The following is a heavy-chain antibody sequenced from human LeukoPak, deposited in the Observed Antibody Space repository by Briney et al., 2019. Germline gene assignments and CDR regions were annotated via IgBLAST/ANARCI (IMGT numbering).Heavy chain of an antibody. CDR2: ISSSSSYI. CDR1: GFTFSSYS. CDR3: ARERGRPGGWPDY. Sequence: GGSLRLSCAASGFTFSSYSMNWVRQAPGKGLEWVSSISSSSSYIYYADSVKGRFTISRDNAKNSLYLQMNSLGAEDTAVYYCARERGRPGGWPDYWGQGTLVTVSS. J-gene: IGHJ4*02. V-gene: IGHV3-21*01. D-gene: IGHD6-19*01.